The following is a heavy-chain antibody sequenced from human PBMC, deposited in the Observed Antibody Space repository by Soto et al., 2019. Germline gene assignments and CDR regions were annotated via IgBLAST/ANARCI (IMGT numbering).Heavy chain of an antibody. V-gene: IGHV3-30-3*01. Sequence: QVQLVESGGGVVQPGRSLRLSCAASGFTFSSYAMHWVRQAPGKGLEWVAVISYDGSNKYYADSVKGRFTISRDNSKNTLYLQMTGLRAEDTAVYYCARDWVVLWFDPWGQGTLVTVSS. D-gene: IGHD2-21*01. CDR1: GFTFSSYA. CDR2: ISYDGSNK. J-gene: IGHJ5*02. CDR3: ARDWVVLWFDP.